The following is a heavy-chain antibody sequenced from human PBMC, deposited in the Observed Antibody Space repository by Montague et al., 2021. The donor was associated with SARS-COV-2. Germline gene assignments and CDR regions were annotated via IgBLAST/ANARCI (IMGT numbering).Heavy chain of an antibody. Sequence: SETLSLTCTVYGSTISRSSYYWGSIRQPPAKSTASLGYLYYSCCPYSXPSPKNRVTKSVDTSKNQFSLKLSSVTAADTAVYYCARQKMGSVTIFGVVMHDRLFGPSGQVTLVCGSS. CDR1: GSTISRSSYY. D-gene: IGHD3-3*01. V-gene: IGHV4-39*01. CDR2: LYYSCCP. CDR3: ARQKMGSVTIFGVVMHDRLFGP. J-gene: IGHJ5*02.